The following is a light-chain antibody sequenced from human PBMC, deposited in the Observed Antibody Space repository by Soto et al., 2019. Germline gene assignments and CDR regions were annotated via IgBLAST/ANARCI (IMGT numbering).Light chain of an antibody. CDR1: SSDVGGYNY. CDR3: CSYAGTYTVGV. J-gene: IGLJ3*02. CDR2: DVT. Sequence: QSALTQPRSVSGSPGQSVTISCTGTSSDVGGYNYVSWYQHHPGKAPKLMICDVTKRPSGVPDRFSGSKSGNTASLTISSLQAEDEADYYCCSYAGTYTVGVFGGGTQLTVL. V-gene: IGLV2-11*01.